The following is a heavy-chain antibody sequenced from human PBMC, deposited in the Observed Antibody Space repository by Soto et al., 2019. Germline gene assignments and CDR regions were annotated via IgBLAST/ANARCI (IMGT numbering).Heavy chain of an antibody. J-gene: IGHJ4*02. CDR1: GFTVSGNY. CDR2: IYSGGST. Sequence: EVQLVESGGGLIQPGGSLRLSCAASGFTVSGNYMSWVRQAPGKGLEWVSVIYSGGSTYYADSVKGRFTISRDNSKNTLYLQMSSLRPEDTAVYYCARVYNSAYYYNGVNSWGQGTRVTVSS. V-gene: IGHV3-53*01. CDR3: ARVYNSAYYYNGVNS. D-gene: IGHD3-22*01.